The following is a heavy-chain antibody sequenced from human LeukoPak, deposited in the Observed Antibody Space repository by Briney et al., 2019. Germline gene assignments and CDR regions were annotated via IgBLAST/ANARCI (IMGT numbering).Heavy chain of an antibody. CDR3: ARDGRGYSYGYVMNWFDP. CDR1: GGTFSSYA. CDR2: IIPILGIA. D-gene: IGHD5-18*01. Sequence: SVKVSCKASGGTFSSYAISWVRQAPGRGLEWMGRIIPILGIANYAQKFQGRVTITADKSTSTAYMELSSLRSEDTAVYYCARDGRGYSYGYVMNWFDPWGQGTLVTVSS. J-gene: IGHJ5*02. V-gene: IGHV1-69*04.